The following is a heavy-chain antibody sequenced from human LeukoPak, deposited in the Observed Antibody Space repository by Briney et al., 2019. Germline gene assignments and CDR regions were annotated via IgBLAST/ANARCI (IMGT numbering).Heavy chain of an antibody. J-gene: IGHJ4*02. CDR1: GFTFSSYT. CDR2: ISSSRSSI. V-gene: IGHV3-21*01. CDR3: ARGPSGYHNT. D-gene: IGHD5-12*01. Sequence: KPGGSLRLSCEVSGFTFSSYTMNWVRQAPGKGLEWVSSISSSRSSIYYADSMKGRFTISRDNAKNSLYLQMNSLRAEDTAVYYCARGPSGYHNTGGQGTLVTVSS.